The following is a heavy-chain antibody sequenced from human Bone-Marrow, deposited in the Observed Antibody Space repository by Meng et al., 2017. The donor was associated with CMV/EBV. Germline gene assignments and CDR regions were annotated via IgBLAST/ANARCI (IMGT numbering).Heavy chain of an antibody. V-gene: IGHV3-21*01. CDR2: ISATSRYI. D-gene: IGHD4-23*01. J-gene: IGHJ4*02. Sequence: GGSLRLSCAASGFIFSDYTMIWVRQTPGKGLEWVSSISATSRYIYYADSIRGRFTISRENTKTLVYLDMTGRRAEDTAVYYCARDESVGTPIDFWGQGTLVTVSS. CDR3: ARDESVGTPIDF. CDR1: GFIFSDYT.